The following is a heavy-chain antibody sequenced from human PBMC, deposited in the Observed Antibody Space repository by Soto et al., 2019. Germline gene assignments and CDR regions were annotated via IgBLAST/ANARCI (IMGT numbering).Heavy chain of an antibody. CDR3: VRDYYDTSGSPNTFDM. V-gene: IGHV3-21*01. J-gene: IGHJ3*02. CDR1: GFPLSLHT. Sequence: GGSLRLSCAASGFPLSLHTMNWVRQSSGKGLEWVSFIGSRTSDIYYADSVKGRFTISRDNAKNSLYLDLTRLRAEDTAVYFCVRDYYDTSGSPNTFDMSGQGTMFTVSS. D-gene: IGHD3-22*01. CDR2: IGSRTSDI.